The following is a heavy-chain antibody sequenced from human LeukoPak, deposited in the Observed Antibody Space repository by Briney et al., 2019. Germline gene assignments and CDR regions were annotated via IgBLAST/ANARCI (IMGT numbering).Heavy chain of an antibody. J-gene: IGHJ4*02. D-gene: IGHD3-10*01. Sequence: GGSLRLSCAASGFTFSSYSMNWVRQAPGKGLEWVSSISSSSSYIYYADSVKGRFTISRDNSKKTLYLQMNSLRAEDTAVYYCAKEMGFKIREVMLGFFDYWGQGTLVTVSS. CDR1: GFTFSSYS. CDR2: ISSSSSYI. CDR3: AKEMGFKIREVMLGFFDY. V-gene: IGHV3-21*04.